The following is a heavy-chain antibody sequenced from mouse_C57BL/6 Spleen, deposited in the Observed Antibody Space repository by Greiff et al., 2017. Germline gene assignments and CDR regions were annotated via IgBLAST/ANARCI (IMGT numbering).Heavy chain of an antibody. CDR1: GFTFSSYA. CDR3: TRGGGSIFDY. J-gene: IGHJ2*01. V-gene: IGHV5-9-1*02. CDR2: ISSGGDYI. Sequence: EVKLMESGEGLVKPGGSLKLSCAASGFTFSSYAMSWVRQTPEQRLEWVAYISSGGDYIYYADTVKGRFTISRDNARNTLYLQMSSLKSEDTAMYYCTRGGGSIFDYWGQGTTLTVSS. D-gene: IGHD1-1*01.